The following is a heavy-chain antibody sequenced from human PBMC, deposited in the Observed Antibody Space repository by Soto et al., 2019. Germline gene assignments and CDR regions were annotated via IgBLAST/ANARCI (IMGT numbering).Heavy chain of an antibody. D-gene: IGHD3-10*01. CDR3: AKGSRGTFDY. CDR1: GFTFSSYS. V-gene: IGHV3-48*01. J-gene: IGHJ4*02. CDR2: ISSSSSTI. Sequence: EVQLVESGGGLVQPGGSLRLSCAASGFTFSSYSMNWVRQAPGKGLEWVSYISSSSSTIYYADSVKGRFTISRDNAKNSLYLQMNSLRAEDTAVYYCAKGSRGTFDYWGQGTLVTVSS.